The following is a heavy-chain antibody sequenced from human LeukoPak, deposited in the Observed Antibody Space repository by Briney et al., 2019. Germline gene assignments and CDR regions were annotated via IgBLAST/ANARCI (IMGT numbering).Heavy chain of an antibody. J-gene: IGHJ6*02. Sequence: ASVKVSCQASGYIFTAYAMHWVRQAPGQRLEWMGWINAGNGNTKYSQKFQGRVTITRDTSASTAYMELSSLRSEDTAVYYCASIAAAGTYYYYYGMDVWGQGTTVTVSS. V-gene: IGHV1-3*01. D-gene: IGHD6-13*01. CDR1: GYIFTAYA. CDR3: ASIAAAGTYYYYYGMDV. CDR2: INAGNGNT.